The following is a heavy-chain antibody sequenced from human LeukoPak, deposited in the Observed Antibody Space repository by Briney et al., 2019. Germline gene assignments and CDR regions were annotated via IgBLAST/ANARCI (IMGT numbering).Heavy chain of an antibody. J-gene: IGHJ5*02. CDR3: ARAVAGGGSCFDP. CDR2: INSDGRST. V-gene: IGHV3-74*01. CDR1: GFSFSGYW. Sequence: GGSLRLSCAASGFSFSGYWMHWVRQAPGKGLVWVSRINSDGRSTSYAGSVKGRFTISRDNAKNTLYLQMYSLRAEDTAVYYCARAVAGGGSCFDPWGQGTLLTVSS. D-gene: IGHD6-19*01.